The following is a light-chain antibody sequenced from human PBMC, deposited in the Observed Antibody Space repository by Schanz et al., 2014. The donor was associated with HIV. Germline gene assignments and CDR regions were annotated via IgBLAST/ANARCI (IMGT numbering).Light chain of an antibody. CDR1: QSVSSTY. J-gene: IGKJ5*01. CDR2: GAY. V-gene: IGKV3-20*01. CDR3: QQYGTSLIT. Sequence: EIVLTQSPVTLSLSPGERATLSCRASQSVSSTYIAWYQQKPGQAPRILIYGAYNRATGIPDRFSGSGSGTDFTLTIIRLEPEDSAVYYCQQYGTSLITFGQGTRLEI.